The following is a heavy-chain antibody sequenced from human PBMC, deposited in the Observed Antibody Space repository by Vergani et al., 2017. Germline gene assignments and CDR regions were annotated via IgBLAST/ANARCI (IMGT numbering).Heavy chain of an antibody. CDR1: GFTFSRYS. V-gene: IGHV3-21*01. CDR3: AISIRDDTVGFDY. Sequence: EVQLVESGGGLVKPGGSLRLSCAASGFTFSRYSMNWVRQAPGKGLEWVSSISSSSSYIYYADSVKGRFTISRDNAKNSLYLQMNSLRAEDTAVYYCAISIRDDTVGFDYWGQGTLVTVSS. CDR2: ISSSSSYI. D-gene: IGHD3-22*01. J-gene: IGHJ4*02.